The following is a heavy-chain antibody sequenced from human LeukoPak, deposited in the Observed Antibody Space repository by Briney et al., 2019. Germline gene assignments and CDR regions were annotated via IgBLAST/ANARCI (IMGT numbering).Heavy chain of an antibody. D-gene: IGHD5-18*01. J-gene: IGHJ4*02. CDR3: ARREAKSGYSYGSFDY. Sequence: SETLSLTCTVSGGSISSYYWSWIRQPAGKGLEWIGRIYSSGSTNYNPSLKSRVTISVDTSKNQFSLKLSSVTAADTAVYYCARREAKSGYSYGSFDYWGQGTLVTVSS. CDR2: IYSSGST. CDR1: GGSISSYY. V-gene: IGHV4-4*07.